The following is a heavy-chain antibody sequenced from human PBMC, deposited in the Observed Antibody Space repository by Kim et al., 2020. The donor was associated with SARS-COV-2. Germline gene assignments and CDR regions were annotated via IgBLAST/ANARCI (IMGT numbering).Heavy chain of an antibody. J-gene: IGHJ4*02. Sequence: SETLSLTCAVYGGSFSGYYWSWIRQPPGKGLEWIGEINHSGSTNYNPSLKSRVTISVDTSKNQFSLKLSSVTAADTAVYYCARGWGLYGIAARRGDYWGQGTLVTVSS. V-gene: IGHV4-34*01. CDR1: GGSFSGYY. CDR3: ARGWGLYGIAARRGDY. CDR2: INHSGST. D-gene: IGHD6-6*01.